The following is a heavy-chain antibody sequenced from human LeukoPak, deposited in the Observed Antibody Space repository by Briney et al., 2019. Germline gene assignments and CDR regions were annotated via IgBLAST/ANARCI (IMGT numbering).Heavy chain of an antibody. CDR2: IIPILGIA. J-gene: IGHJ4*02. D-gene: IGHD6-13*01. CDR3: ASGDSSSWYDY. CDR1: GGTFSSYA. V-gene: IGHV1-69*04. Sequence: SVKVSCKASGGTFSSYAISWVRQAPGQGLEWMGRIIPILGIANYAQKFQGRVTITADKSTSTAYMELSSLRSEDTAVYYCASGDSSSWYDYWGQGTLVTVSS.